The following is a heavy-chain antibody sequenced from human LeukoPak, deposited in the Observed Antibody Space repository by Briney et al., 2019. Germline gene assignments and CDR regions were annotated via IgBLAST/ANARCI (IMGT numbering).Heavy chain of an antibody. CDR3: ARLKAAAAYYYYYGMDV. V-gene: IGHV4-59*11. CDR1: DDSFSSHY. J-gene: IGHJ6*02. CDR2: IYYSGST. Sequence: SETLSLTCAVSDDSFSSHYWTWIRQPPGKGLEWIGYIYYSGSTNYNPSLKSRVTISVDTSKNQFSLKLSSVTAADTAVYYCARLKAAAAYYYYYGMDVWGQGTTVTVSS. D-gene: IGHD6-13*01.